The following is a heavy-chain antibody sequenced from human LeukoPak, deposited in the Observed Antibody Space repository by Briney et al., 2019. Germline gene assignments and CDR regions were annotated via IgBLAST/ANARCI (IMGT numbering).Heavy chain of an antibody. Sequence: ASVKVSCKVSGYTLTELSMHWVRQAPGKGLEWMGGFDPEDGETIYAQKFQGRVTMTEDTSTDTAYMELSSLRSEDTAVYYCATLTTHIVVVPAAIRRGYYYYGMDVWSQGTTVTVSS. CDR2: FDPEDGET. J-gene: IGHJ6*02. CDR3: ATLTTHIVVVPAAIRRGYYYYGMDV. CDR1: GYTLTELS. D-gene: IGHD2-2*02. V-gene: IGHV1-24*01.